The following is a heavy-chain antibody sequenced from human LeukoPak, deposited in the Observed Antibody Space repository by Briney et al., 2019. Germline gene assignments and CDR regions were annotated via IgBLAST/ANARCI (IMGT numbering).Heavy chain of an antibody. CDR1: GFTFSSYA. J-gene: IGHJ4*02. CDR2: ISGSGDNT. Sequence: GGSLRLSCAASGFTFSSYAMSWVRQAPGKGLEWVSGISGSGDNTNYADSVKGRFTISRDNSKNTLYVQVNSLGTEDTAAYYCAKGSYYDSSGSFYFDYWGQGTLVTVSS. CDR3: AKGSYYDSSGSFYFDY. V-gene: IGHV3-23*01. D-gene: IGHD3-22*01.